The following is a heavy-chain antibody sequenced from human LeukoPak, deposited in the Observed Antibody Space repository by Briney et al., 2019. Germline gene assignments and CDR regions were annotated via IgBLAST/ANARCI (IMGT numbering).Heavy chain of an antibody. Sequence: SQTLSLTRTVSGGSISSGSYYWSWIRQPAGKGLEWIGRIYTSGSTNYNPSLKSRVTISVDTSKDQFSLKLSSVTAADTAVYYCARDLENYYDSSGYYTWYFDYWGQGTLVTVSS. D-gene: IGHD3-22*01. V-gene: IGHV4-61*02. CDR2: IYTSGST. CDR1: GGSISSGSYY. J-gene: IGHJ4*02. CDR3: ARDLENYYDSSGYYTWYFDY.